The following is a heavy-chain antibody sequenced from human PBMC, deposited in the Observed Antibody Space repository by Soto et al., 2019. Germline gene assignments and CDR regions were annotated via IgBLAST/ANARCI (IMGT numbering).Heavy chain of an antibody. J-gene: IGHJ4*02. CDR3: STAHPRGPDY. D-gene: IGHD5-12*01. CDR2: IRSKTDGGTI. Sequence: EVQLVESGGGLVKPGESLRLSCAASGLSFSNAWMNWVRQAPGKGLEWVGQIRSKTDGGTIFYPAPVTDGFIISRDDSRNTMYLPMTSLKPEDTAVYYCSTAHPRGPDYWGQGALVTVST. CDR1: GLSFSNAW. V-gene: IGHV3-15*01.